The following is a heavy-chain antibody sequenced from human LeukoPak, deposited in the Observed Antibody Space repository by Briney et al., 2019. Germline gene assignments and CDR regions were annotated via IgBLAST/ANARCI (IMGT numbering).Heavy chain of an antibody. CDR1: GGTFSSYA. J-gene: IGHJ4*02. V-gene: IGHV1-69*05. CDR3: ARATQLRAPYDY. Sequence: ASVKVSCKASGGTFSSYAISWVRQAPGQGLEWMGGIIPIFGTANYAQKFQGRVTITTDESTSTAYMELSSLRSEDTAVYYCARATQLRAPYDYWGQGTLVTVSS. CDR2: IIPIFGTA. D-gene: IGHD1-26*01.